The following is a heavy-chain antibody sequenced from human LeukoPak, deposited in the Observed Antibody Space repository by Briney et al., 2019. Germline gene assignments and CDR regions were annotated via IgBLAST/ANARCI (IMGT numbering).Heavy chain of an antibody. CDR2: IYYSGST. J-gene: IGHJ3*02. V-gene: IGHV4-31*03. D-gene: IGHD6-19*01. CDR3: ARAPPTIAVAGSAFDI. CDR1: GGSISSGGYY. Sequence: PSETLSLTCTVSGGSISSGGYYWSWIRQQQGKGLEWIGYIYYSGSTYYNPSLKSRITISVDTSKNQFSLKMGSVTAADTAVYYCARAPPTIAVAGSAFDIWGQGTMVTVSS.